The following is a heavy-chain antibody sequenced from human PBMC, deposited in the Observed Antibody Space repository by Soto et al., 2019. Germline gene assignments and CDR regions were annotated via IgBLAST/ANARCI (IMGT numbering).Heavy chain of an antibody. V-gene: IGHV4-31*03. CDR3: ARDRAGALYFDY. D-gene: IGHD6-13*01. CDR2: IYYSGST. CDR1: GGSISSGGYY. J-gene: IGHJ4*02. Sequence: QVQLQESGPGLVKPSQTLSLTCTVSGGSISSGGYYWSWIRQHPGKALEWIGYIYYSGSTYYNPSLKSRVTISVDTSKNQFSLKLSSVTAADTAVYYCARDRAGALYFDYWGQGTLVTVSS.